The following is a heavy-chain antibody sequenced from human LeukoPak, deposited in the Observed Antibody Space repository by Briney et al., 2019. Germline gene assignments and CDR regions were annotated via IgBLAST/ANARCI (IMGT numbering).Heavy chain of an antibody. D-gene: IGHD2-2*02. CDR2: INHSGST. J-gene: IGHJ5*02. Sequence: PSETLSLTCAVYGGSFSGYYWSWIRQPPGKGLEWIGEINHSGSTNYNPSLKSRVTISVDTSKNQFSLKLSSVTAADTAVYYCARRSALYGWFDPWGQRTLVTVSS. V-gene: IGHV4-34*01. CDR3: ARRSALYGWFDP. CDR1: GGSFSGYY.